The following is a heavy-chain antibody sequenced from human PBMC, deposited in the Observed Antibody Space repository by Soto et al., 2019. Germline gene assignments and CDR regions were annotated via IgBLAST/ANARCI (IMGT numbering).Heavy chain of an antibody. V-gene: IGHV4-4*02. D-gene: IGHD2-15*01. CDR2: IFHTGTT. J-gene: IGHJ4*02. CDR1: GDSIYITYC. CDR3: ARSARYGVVGDY. Sequence: LETLNPTSGVSGDSIYITYCWRGVSMPTGKGPEWIGEIFHTGTTNYNPSLKSRLSMSVDKSKKEISLKLDSVTAADTAVYFCARSARYGVVGDYWGQGTGVT.